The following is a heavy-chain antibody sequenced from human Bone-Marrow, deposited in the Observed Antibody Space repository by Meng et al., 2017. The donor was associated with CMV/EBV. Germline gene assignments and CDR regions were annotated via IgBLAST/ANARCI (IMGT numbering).Heavy chain of an antibody. V-gene: IGHV1-69*10. D-gene: IGHD4-23*01. CDR2: IIPILGIA. Sequence: SVKVSCKASGGTFSSYAISWVRQAPGQGLEWMGGIIPILGIANYAQKFQGRVTITTDESTSTAYMELSSLRSEDTAVYYCAREGDYGGNSGFNYYGMDVWGQGTTVTVSS. CDR3: AREGDYGGNSGFNYYGMDV. CDR1: GGTFSSYA. J-gene: IGHJ6*02.